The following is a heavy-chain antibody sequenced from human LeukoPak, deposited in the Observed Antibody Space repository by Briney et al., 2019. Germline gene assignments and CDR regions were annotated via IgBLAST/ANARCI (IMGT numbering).Heavy chain of an antibody. V-gene: IGHV3-7*03. CDR1: GFTFSNYW. CDR3: ARKAYGMDV. CDR2: IKQDGSEK. J-gene: IGHJ6*04. Sequence: PGGSLRLSCAASGFTFSNYWMSWVRQAPGKGLEWVANIKQDGSEKYYVDSVKGRFTISRDDANYSLYLQMNSLRAEDTAVYYCARKAYGMDVWGKGTTVTDSS.